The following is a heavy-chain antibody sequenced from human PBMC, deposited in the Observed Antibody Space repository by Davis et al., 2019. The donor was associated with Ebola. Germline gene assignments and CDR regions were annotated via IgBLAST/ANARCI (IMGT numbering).Heavy chain of an antibody. D-gene: IGHD5-12*01. CDR3: VRARPTVATDF. CDR2: IYSGGST. CDR1: GFSVTSNY. Sequence: GESLKISCAVSGFSVTSNYMSWVRQAPGKGLEWVSVIYSGGSTYYADSVKGRFTISRDNSKNTLYLQMNRLRVEDTAVYYCVRARPTVATDFWGQGTLVTVSS. V-gene: IGHV3-66*01. J-gene: IGHJ4*02.